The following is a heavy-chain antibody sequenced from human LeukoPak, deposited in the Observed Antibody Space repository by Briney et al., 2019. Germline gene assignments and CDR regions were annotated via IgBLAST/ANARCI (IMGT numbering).Heavy chain of an antibody. V-gene: IGHV3-9*01. J-gene: IGHJ4*02. CDR1: GFTFDDYA. Sequence: PGRSLRLSCAASGFTFDDYAMHWVRQAPGKGLEWVSGISWNSGSIGYADSVKGRFTISRDNAKNSLYLQMNSLRAEDTALYYCAKGGPFNCGSGSLDYGYYFDYWGQGTLVTVSS. CDR2: ISWNSGSI. D-gene: IGHD3-10*01. CDR3: AKGGPFNCGSGSLDYGYYFDY.